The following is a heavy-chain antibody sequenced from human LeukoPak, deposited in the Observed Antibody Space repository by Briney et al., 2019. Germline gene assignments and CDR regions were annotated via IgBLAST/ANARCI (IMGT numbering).Heavy chain of an antibody. J-gene: IGHJ4*02. D-gene: IGHD2-15*01. CDR2: IWHDGKHK. CDR1: GFTLRSYG. V-gene: IGHV3-33*01. CDR3: ARDRGSDDPIDY. Sequence: PGGSLRLSCAASGFTLRSYGMHWVRQAPGKGLEWVAVIWHDGKHKFYLDSVKGRFTVSRDSSKNTLSLQMDSLRVEDTAVYYCARDRGSDDPIDYWGQGTLVTVSS.